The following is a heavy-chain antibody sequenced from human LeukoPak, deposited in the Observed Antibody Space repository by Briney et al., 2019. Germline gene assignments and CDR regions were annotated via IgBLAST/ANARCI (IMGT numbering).Heavy chain of an antibody. Sequence: GGSLRLSCAASGFTVSSNYMSWVRQAPGKGLEWVSAISGSGGSTYYADSVKGRFTISRDNSKNTLYLQMNSLRAEDTAVYYCAKDQDRARWFDPWGQGTLVTVSS. V-gene: IGHV3-23*01. J-gene: IGHJ5*02. CDR1: GFTVSSNY. D-gene: IGHD6-6*01. CDR2: ISGSGGST. CDR3: AKDQDRARWFDP.